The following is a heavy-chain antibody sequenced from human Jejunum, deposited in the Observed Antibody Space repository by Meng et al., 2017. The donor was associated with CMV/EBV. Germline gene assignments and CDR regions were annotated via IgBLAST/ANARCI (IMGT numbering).Heavy chain of an antibody. D-gene: IGHD1-26*01. V-gene: IGHV3-21*01. CDR1: EFTFSNYR. CDR2: ISSTSTYI. Sequence: AAFEFTFSNYRMSWVRQAPGKGLEWISFISSTSTYIDYADSVKGRFTISRDNARNSLFLQMNSLRAEDMAVYYCAKTPGRWETLDFWGQGTLVTVSS. J-gene: IGHJ4*02. CDR3: AKTPGRWETLDF.